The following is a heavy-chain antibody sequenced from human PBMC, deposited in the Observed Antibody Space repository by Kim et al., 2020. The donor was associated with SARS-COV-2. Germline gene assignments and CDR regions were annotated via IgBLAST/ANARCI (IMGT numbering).Heavy chain of an antibody. Sequence: GGSLRLSCAASGFTFSSYSMNWVRQAPGKGLEWVSSISSSSSYIYYADSVKGRFTISRDNAKNSLYLQMNSLRAEDTAVYYCARDRYFDWFDYYGMDVWGQGTTVTVSS. J-gene: IGHJ6*02. CDR2: ISSSSSYI. D-gene: IGHD3-9*01. V-gene: IGHV3-21*01. CDR1: GFTFSSYS. CDR3: ARDRYFDWFDYYGMDV.